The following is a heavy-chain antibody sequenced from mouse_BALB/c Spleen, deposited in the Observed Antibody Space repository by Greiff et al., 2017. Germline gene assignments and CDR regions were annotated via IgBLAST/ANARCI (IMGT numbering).Heavy chain of an antibody. D-gene: IGHD3-3*01. Sequence: EVHLVESGGGLVKPGGSLKLSCAASGFTFSDYYMYWVRQTPEKSLEWVATISDGGSYTYYPDSVKGRFTISRDNAKNNLYLQMSSLKSEDTAMYYCARDWDRAFAYWGQGTLVTVSA. CDR2: ISDGGSYT. CDR1: GFTFSDYY. CDR3: ARDWDRAFAY. V-gene: IGHV5-4*02. J-gene: IGHJ3*01.